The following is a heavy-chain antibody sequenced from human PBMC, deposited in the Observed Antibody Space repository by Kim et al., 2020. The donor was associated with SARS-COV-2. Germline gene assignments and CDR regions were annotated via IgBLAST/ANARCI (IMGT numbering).Heavy chain of an antibody. Sequence: GGSLRLSCAASGFTFNNYAMNWVRQAPGKGLEWVSLVSGNGYNTFYPDSVKGRFTISRDNSKNTLYLQMNSLRAEDTALYYCAKSLSGSIHTFDIWGQGTMVTVS. CDR1: GFTFNNYA. CDR3: AKSLSGSIHTFDI. CDR2: VSGNGYNT. J-gene: IGHJ3*02. V-gene: IGHV3-23*01. D-gene: IGHD5-12*01.